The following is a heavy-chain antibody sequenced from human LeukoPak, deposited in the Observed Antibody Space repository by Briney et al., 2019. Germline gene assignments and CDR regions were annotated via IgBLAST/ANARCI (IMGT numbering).Heavy chain of an antibody. Sequence: GGSLRLSCAASGFTFRTFLMTWVRQAPGQGLQWVANIKHDGSDKYYVDSVKGRFTISRDNARNSLYLQMNSLRAEDTAVYFCARYCCSKTCYTGQAPGSKVWGQGTTVTVSS. CDR1: GFTFRTFL. CDR3: ARYCCSKTCYTGQAPGSKV. J-gene: IGHJ6*02. D-gene: IGHD2-2*02. V-gene: IGHV3-7*04. CDR2: IKHDGSDK.